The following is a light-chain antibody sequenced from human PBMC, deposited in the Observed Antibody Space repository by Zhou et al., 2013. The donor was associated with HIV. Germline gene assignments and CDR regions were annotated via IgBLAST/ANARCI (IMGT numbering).Light chain of an antibody. Sequence: DIVMTQSPLSLPVTPGESASISCRSSQSLLPKNGNNYLDWYLQKPGQSPQLLIYQVYNRFSGVPPRFSGSGSGTDFTLRISPVEAEDVGIYYCMQTIQLPLTFGGGTKVEIK. CDR1: QSLLPKNGNNY. V-gene: IGKV2D-29*02. CDR2: QVY. CDR3: MQTIQLPLT. J-gene: IGKJ4*01.